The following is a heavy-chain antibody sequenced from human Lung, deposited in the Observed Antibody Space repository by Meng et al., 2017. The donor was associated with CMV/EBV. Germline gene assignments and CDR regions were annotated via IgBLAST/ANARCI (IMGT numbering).Heavy chain of an antibody. CDR3: AKAFSASWYREYYDY. Sequence: GESLKISCAASEFTFSNYAMSWVRQAPGRGLEWVSAITASGGSTYYTDSVKGRFTVSRDNSKNTLYLQMNNLRAEDTAVFYCAKAFSASWYREYYDYLGQGXLVTVSS. CDR2: ITASGGST. D-gene: IGHD6-13*01. CDR1: EFTFSNYA. V-gene: IGHV3-23*01. J-gene: IGHJ4*02.